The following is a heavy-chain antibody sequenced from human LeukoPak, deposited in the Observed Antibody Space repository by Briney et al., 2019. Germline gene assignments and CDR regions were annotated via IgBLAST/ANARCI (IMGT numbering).Heavy chain of an antibody. D-gene: IGHD6-6*01. CDR1: GFTFNYYA. CDR2: ISSDGGTT. V-gene: IGHV3-64*01. CDR3: ARWVSTSSDAFDI. J-gene: IGHJ3*02. Sequence: PGGSLRLSCAASGFTFNYYAMHWVRQAPGKGLEYVSAISSDGGTTYYANSVKGRFTISRDNSKNMLYLQMGSLRPEDMAVYYCARWVSTSSDAFDIWGQGTMVTVSS.